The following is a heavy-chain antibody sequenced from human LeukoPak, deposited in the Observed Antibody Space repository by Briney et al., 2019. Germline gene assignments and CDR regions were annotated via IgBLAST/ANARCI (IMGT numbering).Heavy chain of an antibody. Sequence: GGFLRLSCEASGLTFSSYAMSWVRQGPGKGLEWVSTISGSGDGTYYADSVTGRFSISRDNSKNTLHLQMNSLRAEDTAVYYCAKGFSFYDSSAYNLWGQGTLVTVSS. V-gene: IGHV3-23*01. CDR3: AKGFSFYDSSAYNL. D-gene: IGHD3-22*01. CDR1: GLTFSSYA. CDR2: ISGSGDGT. J-gene: IGHJ4*02.